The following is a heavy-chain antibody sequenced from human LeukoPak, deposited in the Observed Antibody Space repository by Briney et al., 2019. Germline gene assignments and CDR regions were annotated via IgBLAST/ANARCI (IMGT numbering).Heavy chain of an antibody. CDR1: GGSISSGGYS. CDR2: IYHSGST. Sequence: SQTLSLTCAVSGGSISSGGYSWSWIRQPPGKGLEWIGYIYHSGSTYYNPSLKSRVTISVDRSKNQFSLKLSSVTAADTAVYYCARTTGHFDSSGYYRWLDPWGQGILVTVSS. J-gene: IGHJ5*02. D-gene: IGHD3-22*01. CDR3: ARTTGHFDSSGYYRWLDP. V-gene: IGHV4-30-2*01.